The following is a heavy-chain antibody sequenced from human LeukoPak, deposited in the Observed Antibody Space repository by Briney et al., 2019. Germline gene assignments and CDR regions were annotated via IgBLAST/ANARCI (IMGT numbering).Heavy chain of an antibody. D-gene: IGHD3-10*01. CDR3: ARLAGSGSYFDLYFDY. CDR2: IYYSGST. CDR1: GGSISSSSYY. Sequence: SETLSLTCTVSGGSISSSSYYWGWIRQPPGKGLEWIGSIYYSGSTYYNPSLKSRVTISVDTPKNQFSLKLSSVTAADTAVYYCARLAGSGSYFDLYFDYWGQETLVTVSS. V-gene: IGHV4-39*01. J-gene: IGHJ4*02.